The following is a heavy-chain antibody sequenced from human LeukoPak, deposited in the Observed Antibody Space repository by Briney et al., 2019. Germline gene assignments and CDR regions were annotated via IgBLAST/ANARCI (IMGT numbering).Heavy chain of an antibody. Sequence: PSETLSLTCTVSGYSIGSAHYWGWIRQPPGKGLEWIGSIYHSGNTYYNPSLKSRDTISMDTSKNQFSLKLNSVTAADTAVYYCARDDTRTYYDTSGYTDYWGQGTLVTVSS. CDR2: IYHSGNT. J-gene: IGHJ4*02. CDR3: ARDDTRTYYDTSGYTDY. CDR1: GYSIGSAHY. D-gene: IGHD3-22*01. V-gene: IGHV4-38-2*02.